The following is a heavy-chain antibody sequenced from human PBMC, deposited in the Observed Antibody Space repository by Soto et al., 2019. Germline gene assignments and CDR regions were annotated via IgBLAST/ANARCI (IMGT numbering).Heavy chain of an antibody. CDR1: GGSVSSSSNYH. CDR2: MSHSGGT. V-gene: IGHV4-34*01. Sequence: PSETLSLTCAVYGGSVSSSSNYHWSWIRQPPGKGLEWIGEMSHSGGTHFNPSLKSRVTISVDTSKNQFSLKMSSVTAADTALYYCARVERGTATTVVDAFDIWGPGTMLTVSS. D-gene: IGHD1-1*01. J-gene: IGHJ3*02. CDR3: ARVERGTATTVVDAFDI.